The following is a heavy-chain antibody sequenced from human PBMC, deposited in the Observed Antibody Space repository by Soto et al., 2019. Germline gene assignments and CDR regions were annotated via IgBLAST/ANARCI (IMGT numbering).Heavy chain of an antibody. J-gene: IGHJ6*03. Sequence: ASVKVSCKASGYTFTGYYMHWVRQAPGQGLEWMGWINPNSGGTNYAQKFQGWVTMTRDTSISTAYMELSRLRSDDTAVYYCARETVVVVAATPYYYYYMDVWSKGTTVTVSS. CDR1: GYTFTGYY. CDR3: ARETVVVVAATPYYYYYMDV. D-gene: IGHD2-15*01. CDR2: INPNSGGT. V-gene: IGHV1-2*04.